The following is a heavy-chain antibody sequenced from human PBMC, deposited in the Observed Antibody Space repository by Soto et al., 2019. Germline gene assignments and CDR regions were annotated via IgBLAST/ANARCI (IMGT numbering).Heavy chain of an antibody. V-gene: IGHV4-34*01. CDR3: ARDPLLLWFGELLHRYGMDV. Sequence: SETLSLTCAVYGGSFSGYYWSWIRQPPGKGLEWIGEINYSGSTNYNPSLKSRVTISVDTSKNQFSLKLSFVTAADTAVYYCARDPLLLWFGELLHRYGMDVWGQGTTVTVSS. D-gene: IGHD3-10*01. CDR1: GGSFSGYY. J-gene: IGHJ6*02. CDR2: INYSGST.